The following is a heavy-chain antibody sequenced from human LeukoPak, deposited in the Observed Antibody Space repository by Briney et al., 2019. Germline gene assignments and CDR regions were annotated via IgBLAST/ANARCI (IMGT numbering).Heavy chain of an antibody. D-gene: IGHD2/OR15-2a*01. V-gene: IGHV3-74*01. J-gene: IGHJ4*02. CDR3: VSFYETY. CDR2: INSDGSWT. Sequence: GGSLRLSYAASGNYWMHWVRQAPGKGLVWVSHINSDGSWTSYADSVKGRFTISKDNAKNTVYLQMNNLRAEDTAVYYCVSFYETYWGRGTLVTVSS. CDR1: GNYW.